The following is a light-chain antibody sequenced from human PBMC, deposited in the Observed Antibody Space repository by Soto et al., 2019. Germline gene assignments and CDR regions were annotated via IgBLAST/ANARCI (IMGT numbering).Light chain of an antibody. Sequence: EIVLTQSPGTLSLSPGERATLSCSASQSVSSNYLAWYQQKPGQAPRLLIYGASTRDTGIPDRISGSGSGTDFSLTISRLEPEDFAVYYCQQYGRSPPLIFGGGTKVEIK. CDR3: QQYGRSPPLI. J-gene: IGKJ4*01. CDR2: GAS. CDR1: QSVSSNY. V-gene: IGKV3-20*01.